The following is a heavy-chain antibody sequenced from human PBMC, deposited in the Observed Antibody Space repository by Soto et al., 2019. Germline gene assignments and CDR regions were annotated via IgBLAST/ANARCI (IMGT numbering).Heavy chain of an antibody. V-gene: IGHV4-30-4*01. CDR3: ARESTSGSYYSDY. J-gene: IGHJ4*02. Sequence: SETMCVTWTVAGGYSRGGGCCWSWIKKPPGKGLEWIGYIYYSGSTYYNPSLKSRVTISVDTSKNQFSLKLSSVTAADTAVYYCARESTSGSYYSDYWGQGTLVTVSS. D-gene: IGHD1-26*01. CDR1: GGYSRGGGCC. CDR2: IYYSGST.